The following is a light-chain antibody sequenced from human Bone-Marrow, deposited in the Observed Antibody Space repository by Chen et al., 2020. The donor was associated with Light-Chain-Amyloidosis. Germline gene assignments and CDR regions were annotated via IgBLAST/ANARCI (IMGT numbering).Light chain of an antibody. V-gene: IGLV1-44*01. Sequence: QSVLTQPPSASGTPGQRVTIPCSGRSSNIGSNTENWYQQLPGTAPKLLIYSNNQRPAGVPDRFSGSKSGTSAALPISGLQAEDAADYYCAAWDGGLNGWVFGGGTKLTVL. CDR2: SNN. CDR1: SSNIGSNT. CDR3: AAWDGGLNGWV. J-gene: IGLJ3*02.